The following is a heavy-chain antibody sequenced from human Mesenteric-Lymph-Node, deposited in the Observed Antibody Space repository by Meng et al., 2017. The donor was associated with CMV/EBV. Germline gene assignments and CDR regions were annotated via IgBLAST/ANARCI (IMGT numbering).Heavy chain of an antibody. CDR1: GESFNGYY. CDR3: ATLTITGYSYGHHYYYGLDV. D-gene: IGHD5-18*01. J-gene: IGHJ6*02. Sequence: GSLRLSCAVNGESFNGYYWNWIRQPPGKGLEWIGEINHSGSTNYNPSLKSRVTILLDTSKNQFSLNLSSVTAADTAVYYCATLTITGYSYGHHYYYGLDVWGQGTTVTVSS. CDR2: INHSGST. V-gene: IGHV4-34*01.